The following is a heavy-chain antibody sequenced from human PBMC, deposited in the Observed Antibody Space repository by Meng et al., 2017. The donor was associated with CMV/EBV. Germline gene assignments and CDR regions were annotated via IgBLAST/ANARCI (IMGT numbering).Heavy chain of an antibody. CDR3: AKDKGGTWFGGLNAFDI. Sequence: SLKISCAASGFTFDDYAMHWVRQAPGKGLEWVSGISWKGGSVGYADSVKGRFTVSRDNAKNSLYLQMNSLRAEDMALYYCAKDKGGTWFGGLNAFDIWGQGTMVTVSS. J-gene: IGHJ3*02. D-gene: IGHD3-10*01. CDR1: GFTFDDYA. CDR2: ISWKGGSV. V-gene: IGHV3-9*03.